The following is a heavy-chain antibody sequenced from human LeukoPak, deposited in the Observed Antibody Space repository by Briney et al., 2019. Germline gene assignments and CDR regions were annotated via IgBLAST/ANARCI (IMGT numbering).Heavy chain of an antibody. J-gene: IGHJ4*02. CDR1: GFTFSSYA. CDR3: AKDRGIISDY. Sequence: PGGSLRLSCAASGFTFSSYAINWVRQAPGKGLEWVSSISGSGDSTYYADSVKGRFTISRDNSKNTLYLQMNSLRAEDTAVYYCAKDRGIISDYWGQGTLVTVSS. V-gene: IGHV3-23*01. D-gene: IGHD3-10*01. CDR2: ISGSGDST.